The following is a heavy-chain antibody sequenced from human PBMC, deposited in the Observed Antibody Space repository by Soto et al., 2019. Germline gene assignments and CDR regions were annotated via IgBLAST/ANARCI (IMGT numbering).Heavy chain of an antibody. D-gene: IGHD2-15*01. CDR1: GFTFSSYG. CDR3: ARDRGYDAHDYYYNAMDV. J-gene: IGHJ6*02. V-gene: IGHV3-30*03. CDR2: ISYDGSNK. Sequence: PGGSLRLSCAASGFTFSSYGMHWVRQAPGKGLEWVAVISYDGSNKYYADSVKGRFTISRDNAKNSLYLQMNSLGVEDTAVYYCARDRGYDAHDYYYNAMDVWDQGTTVTVSS.